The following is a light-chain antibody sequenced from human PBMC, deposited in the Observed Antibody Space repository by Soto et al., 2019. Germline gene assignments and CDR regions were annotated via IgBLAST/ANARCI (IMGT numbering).Light chain of an antibody. J-gene: IGLJ1*01. CDR3: NSYTSSTPYV. CDR1: SSDVGGYNS. CDR2: EVN. Sequence: QSVLTQPASVSGSPGQSITISCTGTSSDVGGYNSVSWYQQHPGKAPKLMIYEVNNRPSGVSTRFSGSKSGNTASLTISGLQAEDEADYYCNSYTSSTPYVFGTGTKLTVL. V-gene: IGLV2-14*01.